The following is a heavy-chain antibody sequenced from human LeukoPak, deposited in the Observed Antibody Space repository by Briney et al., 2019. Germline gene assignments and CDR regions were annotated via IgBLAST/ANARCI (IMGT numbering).Heavy chain of an antibody. J-gene: IGHJ6*02. D-gene: IGHD2-8*01. Sequence: KSGGSLRLSCATSGFTFTSYTMNWVRQAPGKGLEWVSSISSSSSDISYADSVKGRFAISRDNAKNSLYLQMNSLRTEDAAVYYCARQNGNLRYAMDVWGQGTTVSVS. CDR1: GFTFTSYT. CDR3: ARQNGNLRYAMDV. V-gene: IGHV3-21*01. CDR2: ISSSSSDI.